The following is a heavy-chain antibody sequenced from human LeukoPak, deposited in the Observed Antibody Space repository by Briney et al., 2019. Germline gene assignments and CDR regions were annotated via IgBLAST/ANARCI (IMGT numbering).Heavy chain of an antibody. D-gene: IGHD4-11*01. CDR1: GFTFSSYG. CDR2: ISYDGSNK. Sequence: GGSLRLSCAASGFTFSSYGMHWVRQAPGKWLEWVAVISYDGSNKYYADSVKGRFTISRDNSKNTLYLQMNSLRAEDTAVYYCAKESPTTPAYYFDYWGQGTLVTVSS. CDR3: AKESPTTPAYYFDY. V-gene: IGHV3-30*18. J-gene: IGHJ4*02.